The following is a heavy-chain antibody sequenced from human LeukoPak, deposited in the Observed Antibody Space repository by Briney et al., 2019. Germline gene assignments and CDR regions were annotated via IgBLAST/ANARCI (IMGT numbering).Heavy chain of an antibody. Sequence: GGPLRLSCAASGFTFNTYSMNWVRQAPGKGLEWVSSISTGGSYIYYADSVRGRFTISRDNAKNSLYLQMNSLRVEDTAVYYCARVSGSGSYLDYWGQGTLVTVSS. CDR2: ISTGGSYI. CDR1: GFTFNTYS. D-gene: IGHD3-10*01. CDR3: ARVSGSGSYLDY. J-gene: IGHJ4*02. V-gene: IGHV3-21*01.